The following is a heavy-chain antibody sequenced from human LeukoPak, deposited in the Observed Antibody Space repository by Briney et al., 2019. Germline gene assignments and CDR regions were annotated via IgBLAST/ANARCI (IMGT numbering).Heavy chain of an antibody. V-gene: IGHV3-11*01. CDR1: GFTFSDYY. J-gene: IGHJ4*02. CDR3: AKVPKPYDSSGPDY. D-gene: IGHD3-22*01. CDR2: ISSSGSTI. Sequence: PGGSLRLSCAASGFTFSDYYMSWIRQAPGKGLEWVSYISSSGSTIYYADSVKGRFTISRDNSKNTLYLQMNSLRAEDTAVYYCAKVPKPYDSSGPDYWGQGTLVTVSS.